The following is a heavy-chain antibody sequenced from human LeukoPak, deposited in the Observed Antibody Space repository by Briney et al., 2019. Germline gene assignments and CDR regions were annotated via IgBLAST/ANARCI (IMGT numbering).Heavy chain of an antibody. CDR1: GGSISSYY. CDR2: IYYSGST. CDR3: ARWRTQIYYFDY. D-gene: IGHD1-14*01. J-gene: IGHJ4*02. V-gene: IGHV4-59*12. Sequence: PSETLSLTCTVSGGSISSYYWSWIRQPPGKGLEWIGYIYYSGSTNYNPSLKSRVTISVDTSKNQFSLKLSSVTAADTAVYYCARWRTQIYYFDYWGQGTLVTVSS.